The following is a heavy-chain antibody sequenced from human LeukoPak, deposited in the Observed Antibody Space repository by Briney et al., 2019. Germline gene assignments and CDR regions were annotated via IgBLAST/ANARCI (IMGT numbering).Heavy chain of an antibody. CDR3: AREVATNDDAFDI. CDR2: ISYDGSNK. V-gene: IGHV3-30*12. D-gene: IGHD5-12*01. Sequence: GGSLRLSCAASGFTFSDYTMHWVRQAPGKGLEWVAVISYDGSNKYYADSVKGRFTISRDNSKNTLYLQMNSLRAEDTAVYYCAREVATNDDAFDIWGQGTMVTVSS. J-gene: IGHJ3*02. CDR1: GFTFSDYT.